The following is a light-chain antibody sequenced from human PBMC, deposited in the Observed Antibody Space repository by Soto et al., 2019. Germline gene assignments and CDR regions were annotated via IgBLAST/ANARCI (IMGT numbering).Light chain of an antibody. Sequence: EIVLTQSPATLSVSQGERATLSCRASESVSNNLAWYQQKPGQAPSLLIFGASASATGIPARFSGSGSGTEFTLTISSLQSEDFAVYYCQQYNKWPLTFGGGTKVEIK. J-gene: IGKJ4*01. CDR2: GAS. V-gene: IGKV3-15*01. CDR1: ESVSNN. CDR3: QQYNKWPLT.